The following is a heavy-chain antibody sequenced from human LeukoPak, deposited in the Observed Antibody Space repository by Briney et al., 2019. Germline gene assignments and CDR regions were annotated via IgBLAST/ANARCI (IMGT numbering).Heavy chain of an antibody. CDR3: ARGAVEMATTNAFDI. Sequence: GGSLKISCKGSGYSFISYWIAWVRQMPGKGLEWMGLIYPGDSDARYSPSFRGQVTISADKSVNIAYLQWSDLKASDTAMYYCARGAVEMATTNAFDIWGQGTMVTVSS. CDR2: IYPGDSDA. D-gene: IGHD5-24*01. CDR1: GYSFISYW. J-gene: IGHJ3*02. V-gene: IGHV5-51*01.